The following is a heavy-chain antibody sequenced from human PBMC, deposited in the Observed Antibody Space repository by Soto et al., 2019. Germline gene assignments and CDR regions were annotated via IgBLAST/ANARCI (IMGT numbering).Heavy chain of an antibody. CDR2: FDPEDGET. Sequence: ASVKVSCKVSGYTLTELSVHWVRQAPGKGLEWMGGFDPEDGETIYAQKFQGRVTMTEDTSTDTAYMELSSLRSEDTAVYYCAPQKGVTTQFDYWGQGTLVTVSS. V-gene: IGHV1-24*01. J-gene: IGHJ4*02. D-gene: IGHD4-17*01. CDR1: GYTLTELS. CDR3: APQKGVTTQFDY.